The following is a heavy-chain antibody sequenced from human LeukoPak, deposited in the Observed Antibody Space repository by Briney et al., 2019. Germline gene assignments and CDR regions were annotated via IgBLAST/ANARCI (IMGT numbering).Heavy chain of an antibody. CDR3: ASSTVTTFYYYGMDV. V-gene: IGHV3-11*01. J-gene: IGHJ6*02. Sequence: VGSLRLSCAASGFTFSDYYMSWIRQAPGKGLVWVSYISSSGSTIYYADSVKGRFTISRDNAKNSLYLQMNSLRAEDTAVYYCASSTVTTFYYYGMDVWGQGTTVTVSS. D-gene: IGHD4-17*01. CDR1: GFTFSDYY. CDR2: ISSSGSTI.